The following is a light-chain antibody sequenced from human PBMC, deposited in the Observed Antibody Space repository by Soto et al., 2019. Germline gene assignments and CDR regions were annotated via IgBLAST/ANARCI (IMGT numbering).Light chain of an antibody. V-gene: IGKV3-15*01. CDR1: QSVSSN. Sequence: EIVMTQSPATLSVSPGERATLSCRASQSVSSNLAWYQQKPGQAPRLLIYGASTRATGIPARFSGSGSGTDFTLTISSLQPEDFATYYCHQTSNIPFTFGGGTKVDIK. CDR3: HQTSNIPFT. J-gene: IGKJ4*01. CDR2: GAS.